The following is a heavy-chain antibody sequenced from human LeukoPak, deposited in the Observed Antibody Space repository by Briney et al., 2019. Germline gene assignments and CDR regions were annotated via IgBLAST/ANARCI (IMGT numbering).Heavy chain of an antibody. CDR2: ITGDCKYI. CDR3: AREGNDYYYDQ. J-gene: IGHJ4*02. D-gene: IGHD3-16*01. Sequence: GGSLRLSCAASGFIFKTYTMTWGRQAPGKGLEWVSSITGDCKYITYADSVKGRFTISRDNAKNSLYLQVASLRGDDTATYYCAREGNDYYYDQWGQGTLVTVSS. CDR1: GFIFKTYT. V-gene: IGHV3-21*01.